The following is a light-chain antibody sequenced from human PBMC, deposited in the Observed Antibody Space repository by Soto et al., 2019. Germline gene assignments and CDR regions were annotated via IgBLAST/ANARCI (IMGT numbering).Light chain of an antibody. CDR2: GAS. Sequence: EIVLTQSPGTLSLSPGERATLSCRVSQSVSSRYLGWYQQKPGQAPRLLIYGASSRATGIPDRFSGSGSGTNFTLTISRLEPEDFAVYYCQQYGSSPALIFGGGTKVEIK. CDR1: QSVSSRY. CDR3: QQYGSSPALI. J-gene: IGKJ4*01. V-gene: IGKV3-20*01.